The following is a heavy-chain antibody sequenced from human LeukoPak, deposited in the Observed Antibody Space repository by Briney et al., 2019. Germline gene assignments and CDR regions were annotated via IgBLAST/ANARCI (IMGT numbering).Heavy chain of an antibody. J-gene: IGHJ4*02. Sequence: GGSLRLSCAASGFAFSSYCMNWVRQAPGKGLEWVANIKQDGSEKYYVDSVKGRFTISRDSAKNSLYLQMNSLRAEDTAVYYCARDVRVITMVRGVMGGLDYWGQGTLVTVSS. CDR2: IKQDGSEK. V-gene: IGHV3-7*01. D-gene: IGHD3-10*01. CDR3: ARDVRVITMVRGVMGGLDY. CDR1: GFAFSSYC.